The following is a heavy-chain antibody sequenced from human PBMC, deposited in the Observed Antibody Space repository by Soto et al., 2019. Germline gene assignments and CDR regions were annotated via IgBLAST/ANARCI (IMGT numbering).Heavy chain of an antibody. CDR2: IYTSGST. CDR1: GGSISSYY. J-gene: IGHJ6*02. Sequence: SAGLSLPCTVSGGSISSYYWSWFRQPAGKGLEWIGRIYTSGSTNYNPSLKSRVTMSVDTSKNQFSLKLSSVTAADTAVYYCAREPFWEWLYRSYYYCGMDVWGQGTTGTVS. CDR3: AREPFWEWLYRSYYYCGMDV. D-gene: IGHD3-3*01. V-gene: IGHV4-4*07.